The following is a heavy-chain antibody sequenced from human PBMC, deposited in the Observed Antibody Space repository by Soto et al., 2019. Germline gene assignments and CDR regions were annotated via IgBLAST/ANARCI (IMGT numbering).Heavy chain of an antibody. V-gene: IGHV3-23*01. CDR3: AXKAGLXXXXXPEFDP. Sequence: VKXLESGGGXVXPGGSLRLSCATSGFTXSSYAMTWXXXAXXXGXEXXSVISGSDGSTYYADSVKGRFTISRDNSKNTLFXQMNSLRGEDTAVYXXAXKAGLXXXXXPEFDPRGQGTLVTVSS. J-gene: IGHJ5*02. CDR1: GFTXSSYA. CDR2: ISGSDGST.